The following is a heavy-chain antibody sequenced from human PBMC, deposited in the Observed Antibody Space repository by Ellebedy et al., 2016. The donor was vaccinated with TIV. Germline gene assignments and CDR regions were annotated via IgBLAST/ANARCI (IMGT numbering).Heavy chain of an antibody. CDR1: GGSVSSGSYY. Sequence: SETLSLXXTVSGGSVSSGSYYWSWIRQPPGKGLEWIGYIYYSGSTNYNPSLKSRVTISVDTSKNQFSLTLRSVTGADTAIYYCAREAGAAGHYYYFDLWGRGTLVTVSS. CDR3: AREAGAAGHYYYFDL. J-gene: IGHJ2*01. D-gene: IGHD3-22*01. V-gene: IGHV4-61*01. CDR2: IYYSGST.